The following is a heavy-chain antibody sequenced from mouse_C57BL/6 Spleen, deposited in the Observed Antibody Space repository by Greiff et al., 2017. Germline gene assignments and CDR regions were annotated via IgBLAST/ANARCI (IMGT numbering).Heavy chain of an antibody. Sequence: QVQLQQPGAELVRPGSSVKLSCTASGYTFTSYWMHWVKQRPIQGLEWIGNIDPSDSETHYDQKFKDKATLTVDKSSSTAYLQLSSLTSEDTAVYYCAREGLRRDFDYWGKGTTLTVSS. V-gene: IGHV1-52*01. CDR1: GYTFTSYW. J-gene: IGHJ2*01. CDR3: AREGLRRDFDY. D-gene: IGHD2-4*01. CDR2: IDPSDSET.